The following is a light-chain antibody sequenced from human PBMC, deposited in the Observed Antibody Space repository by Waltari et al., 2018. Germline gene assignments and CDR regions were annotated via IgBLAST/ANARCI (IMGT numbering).Light chain of an antibody. CDR1: RSNIGNNY. J-gene: IGLJ2*01. CDR3: GTWDSSLSAVV. Sequence: QSVLTQPTSVFAGPGQKDTIPCHGSRSNIGNNYVPWYQQLPGTAPKLLINDNNKRPAGIPDRFSGSKSGTSTTLGITGLQTGDEADYYCGTWDSSLSAVVFGGGTRLTVL. CDR2: DNN. V-gene: IGLV1-51*01.